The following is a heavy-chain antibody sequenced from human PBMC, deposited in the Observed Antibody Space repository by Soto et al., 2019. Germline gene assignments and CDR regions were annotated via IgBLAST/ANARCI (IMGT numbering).Heavy chain of an antibody. CDR2: ITGSGGST. CDR1: GFTFSSYA. V-gene: IGHV3-23*01. D-gene: IGHD6-6*01. Sequence: GGSLRLSCAASGFTFSSYAMSWVRQAPGKGLEWVSSITGSGGSTYYADSVKGRFTISRDNSKHTLSLQMNSLRDEDTAVYFCAKAHDYSISEPYNWFDPWGQGTLVTVSS. J-gene: IGHJ5*02. CDR3: AKAHDYSISEPYNWFDP.